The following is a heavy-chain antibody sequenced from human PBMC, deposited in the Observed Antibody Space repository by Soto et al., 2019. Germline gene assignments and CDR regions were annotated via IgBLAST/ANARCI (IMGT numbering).Heavy chain of an antibody. CDR2: IKQDGSEK. CDR3: ARDSNDFWSGYYFYYYYGMDV. V-gene: IGHV3-7*03. J-gene: IGHJ6*02. D-gene: IGHD3-3*01. CDR1: GFTFSSYW. Sequence: EVQLVESGGGLVQPGGSLRLSCAASGFTFSSYWMSWVRQAPGKGLEWVANIKQDGSEKYYVDSVKGRFTISRDNAKNSLYLQMNSLRAEDTAVYYCARDSNDFWSGYYFYYYYGMDVWGQGTTVTVSS.